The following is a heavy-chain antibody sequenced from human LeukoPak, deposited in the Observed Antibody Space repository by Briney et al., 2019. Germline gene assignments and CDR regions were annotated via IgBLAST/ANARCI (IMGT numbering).Heavy chain of an antibody. Sequence: SETLSLTCAVYGVSLNGFYWSWIRQSPGEGLEWIGEGSDRGGTKYNPSLKSRVTISADTSKNQFSLKLSSVTAADTAVYYCAGAVPIERARWYFDLWGRGTLVTVSS. J-gene: IGHJ2*01. V-gene: IGHV4-34*01. D-gene: IGHD6-6*01. CDR1: GVSLNGFY. CDR2: GSDRGGT. CDR3: AGAVPIERARWYFDL.